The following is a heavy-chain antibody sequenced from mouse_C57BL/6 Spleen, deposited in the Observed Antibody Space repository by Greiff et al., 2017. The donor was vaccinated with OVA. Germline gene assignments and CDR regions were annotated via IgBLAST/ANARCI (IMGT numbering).Heavy chain of an antibody. V-gene: IGHV1-19*01. CDR2: INPYNGGT. CDR1: GYTFTDYY. Sequence: VQLKESGPVLVKPGASVKMSCKASGYTFTDYYMNWVKQSHGKSLEWIGVINPYNGGTSYNQKFKGKATLTVDKSSSTAYMELNSLTSEDSAVYYCARELRPYWGQGTTLTVSS. D-gene: IGHD1-1*01. J-gene: IGHJ2*01. CDR3: ARELRPY.